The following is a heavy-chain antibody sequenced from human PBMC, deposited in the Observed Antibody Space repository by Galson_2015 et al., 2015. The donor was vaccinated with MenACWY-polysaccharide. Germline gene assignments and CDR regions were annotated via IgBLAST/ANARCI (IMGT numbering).Heavy chain of an antibody. J-gene: IGHJ6*02. CDR2: IKKDGSEK. Sequence: SLRLSCAASGFTFSSYWMTWVRQAPGKGLEWVANIKKDGSEKYYVDSVKGRFTISRDNAKNSLYLQMHSLRAEDTAVCSCARGHYCIDVWGQGTTVPVSS. CDR3: ARGHYCIDV. CDR1: GFTFSSYW. V-gene: IGHV3-7*01.